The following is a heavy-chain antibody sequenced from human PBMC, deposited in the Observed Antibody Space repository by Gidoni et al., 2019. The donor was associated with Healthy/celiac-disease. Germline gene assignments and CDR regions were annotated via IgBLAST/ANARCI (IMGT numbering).Heavy chain of an antibody. CDR3: AKGVLGYCSGGSCYAGFDP. CDR1: GFTFSSYG. Sequence: QVQLVESGGGVVQPGRSLRLSCAASGFTFSSYGMHWVRQAPGKGLEWVAVISYDGSNKYYADSVKGRFTISRDNSKNTLYLQMNSLRAEDTAVYYCAKGVLGYCSGGSCYAGFDPWGQGTLVTVSS. CDR2: ISYDGSNK. V-gene: IGHV3-30*18. J-gene: IGHJ5*02. D-gene: IGHD2-15*01.